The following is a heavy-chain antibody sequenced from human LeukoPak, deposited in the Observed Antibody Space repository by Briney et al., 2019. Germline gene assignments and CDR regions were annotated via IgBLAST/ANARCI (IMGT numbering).Heavy chain of an antibody. CDR3: AREGTLGIAVAGTLDY. D-gene: IGHD6-19*01. CDR2: ISWNSGSI. V-gene: IGHV3-20*04. J-gene: IGHJ4*02. Sequence: GGSLRLSCAASGFTVSSNYMSWVRQAPGKGLEWVSGISWNSGSIGYADSVKGRFTISRDNAKNSLYLQMNSLRAEDTAVYYCAREGTLGIAVAGTLDYWGQGTLVTVSS. CDR1: GFTVSSNY.